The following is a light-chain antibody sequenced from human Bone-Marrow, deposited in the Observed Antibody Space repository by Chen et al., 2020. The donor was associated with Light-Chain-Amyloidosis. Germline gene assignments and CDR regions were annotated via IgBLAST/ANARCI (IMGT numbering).Light chain of an antibody. CDR2: GNS. CDR3: QSYDSPHVV. CDR1: SSNIGAGYD. V-gene: IGLV1-40*01. Sequence: QSVLTQPPSVSGAPGQKVTISCTGSSSNIGAGYDVPWYQQLPGTAPKLLIYGNSNRPSGVPDRFSGCKSGTSASLAITGLQAEDEADYYCQSYDSPHVVFGGGTKLTVL. J-gene: IGLJ2*01.